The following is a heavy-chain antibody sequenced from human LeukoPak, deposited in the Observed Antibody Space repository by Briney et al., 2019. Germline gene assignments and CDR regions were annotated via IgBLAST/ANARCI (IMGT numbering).Heavy chain of an antibody. CDR1: GFTVSSNY. CDR3: ARWYCSTTSCYYDY. CDR2: IYNIGTT. D-gene: IGHD2-2*01. J-gene: IGHJ4*02. V-gene: IGHV3-53*01. Sequence: GGSLRLSCAASGFTVSSNYMSWVRQAPGKGLEWVSIIYNIGTTYYTDSVKGRFTISRDNSKNTLYLQMNSLRAEDTAVYYCARWYCSTTSCYYDYWGQGTLVTVSS.